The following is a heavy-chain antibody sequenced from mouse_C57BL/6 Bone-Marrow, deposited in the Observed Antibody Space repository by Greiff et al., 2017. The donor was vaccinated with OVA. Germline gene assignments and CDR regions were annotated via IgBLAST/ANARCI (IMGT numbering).Heavy chain of an antibody. CDR2: LDPENGDT. J-gene: IGHJ2*01. V-gene: IGHV14-4*01. Sequence: EVKLVESGAELVRPGASVKLSCTASGFNIKDDYMHWVKQRPEQGLEWIGWLDPENGDTEYASKFQGKATITEDTSYNTAFLQLSSLTAEDTAVYYCTTRGIYYDDDKCYWGQGTTLTVSS. CDR1: GFNIKDDY. CDR3: TTRGIYYDDDKCY. D-gene: IGHD2-4*01.